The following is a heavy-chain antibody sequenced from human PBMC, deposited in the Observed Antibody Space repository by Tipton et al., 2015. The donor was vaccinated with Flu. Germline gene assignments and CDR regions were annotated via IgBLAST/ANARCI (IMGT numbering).Heavy chain of an antibody. V-gene: IGHV3-7*01. Sequence: SLRLSCAASGFTFSSYWMSWVHQAPGKGLEWVANIKQDGSEKYYVDSVKGRFTISRDNAKNSLYLQMNSLRAEDTAVYYCARDSPMIVVVTTDAFDIWGQGTMVTVSS. J-gene: IGHJ3*02. D-gene: IGHD3-22*01. CDR1: GFTFSSYW. CDR2: IKQDGSEK. CDR3: ARDSPMIVVVTTDAFDI.